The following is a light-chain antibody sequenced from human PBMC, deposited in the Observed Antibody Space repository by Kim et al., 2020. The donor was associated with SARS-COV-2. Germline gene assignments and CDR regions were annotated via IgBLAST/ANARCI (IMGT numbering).Light chain of an antibody. V-gene: IGKV3-15*01. CDR2: GAS. J-gene: IGKJ1*01. CDR1: QSVSSN. CDR3: QQYYNWSPWT. Sequence: VMTQSPVTLSVSPGESATLSCRARQSVSSNLAWYQQKPGQAPRRLIYGASTRATDIPARFSGSGSGADFTLTISSMQSEDFAICYCQQYYNWSPWTFGQGTKVDIK.